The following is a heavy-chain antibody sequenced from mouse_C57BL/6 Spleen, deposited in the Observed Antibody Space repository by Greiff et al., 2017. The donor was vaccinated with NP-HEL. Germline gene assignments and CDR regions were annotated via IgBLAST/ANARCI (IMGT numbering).Heavy chain of an antibody. J-gene: IGHJ4*01. CDR2: IDPSDSET. Sequence: QVQLKQPGAELVRPGSSVKLSCKASGYTFTSYWMHWVKQRPIQGLEWIGNIDPSDSETHYNQKFKDKATLTVDKSSSTAYMQLSSLTSEDSAVYYCARSLYDYDERYYAMDYWGQGTSVTVSS. CDR3: ARSLYDYDERYYAMDY. V-gene: IGHV1-52*01. D-gene: IGHD2-4*01. CDR1: GYTFTSYW.